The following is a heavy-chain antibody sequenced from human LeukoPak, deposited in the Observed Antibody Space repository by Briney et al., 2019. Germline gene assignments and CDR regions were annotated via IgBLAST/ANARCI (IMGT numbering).Heavy chain of an antibody. Sequence: GGSLRLSCAASGFTFSSYGMHWVRQAPGKGLEWVAFIRYDGSNKYYADSVKGRFTISRDNSKNTLYLQMYSLRAEDTAVYYCARASHWNQLHYFDYWGQGTLVTVSS. CDR3: ARASHWNQLHYFDY. D-gene: IGHD1-1*01. CDR2: IRYDGSNK. V-gene: IGHV3-30*02. J-gene: IGHJ4*02. CDR1: GFTFSSYG.